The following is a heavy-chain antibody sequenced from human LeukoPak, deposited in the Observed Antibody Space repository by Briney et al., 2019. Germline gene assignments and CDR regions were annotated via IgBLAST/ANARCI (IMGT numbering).Heavy chain of an antibody. CDR2: ISWDGGST. V-gene: IGHV3-43*01. CDR3: AKDMGGRVYGDYFDY. J-gene: IGHJ4*02. CDR1: GFTFDDYT. D-gene: IGHD4-17*01. Sequence: PGGSLRLSCAASGFTFDDYTMHWVRQAPGKGLEWVSLISWDGGSTYYADSVKGRFTISRDNSKNSLYLQMNSLRTEDTALYYCAKDMGGRVYGDYFDYWGQGTLVTVSS.